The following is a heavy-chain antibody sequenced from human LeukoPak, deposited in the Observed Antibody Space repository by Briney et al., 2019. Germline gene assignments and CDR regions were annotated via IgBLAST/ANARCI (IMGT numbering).Heavy chain of an antibody. CDR1: GGTFS. Sequence: SVKVSCKASGGTFSISWVRQAPGQGLEWMGGIIPIFNTTNYAQKFQGGVTMTRDTSTSTVYMELSSLRSEDTAVYYCARDLWGSGSYLDYWGQGTLVTVSS. V-gene: IGHV1-69*05. CDR3: ARDLWGSGSYLDY. J-gene: IGHJ4*02. D-gene: IGHD1-26*01. CDR2: IIPIFNTT.